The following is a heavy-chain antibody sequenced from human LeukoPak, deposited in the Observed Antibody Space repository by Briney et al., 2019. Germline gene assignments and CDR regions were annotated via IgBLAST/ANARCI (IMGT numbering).Heavy chain of an antibody. CDR3: ARXGSSSSINXWSXTGLGAYPTKSSYYIDV. V-gene: IGHV4-34*01. CDR2: INHRRGT. J-gene: IGHJ6*03. CDR1: GGSFSYYS. D-gene: IGHD5-18*01. Sequence: SETLSLTCAVYGGSFSYYSLTWIRQPPGKGLEWIGEINHRRGTNHNPSLMSRVIMSVDTSKHQISLKVRSVRAADTAVYYXARXGSSSSINXWSXTGLGAYPTKSSYYIDVWGTGTPVTVSS.